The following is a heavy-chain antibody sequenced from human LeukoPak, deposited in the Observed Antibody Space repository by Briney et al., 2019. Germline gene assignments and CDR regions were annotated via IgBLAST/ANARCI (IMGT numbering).Heavy chain of an antibody. Sequence: GGSLRLSCAASGFTFSSFGMNWVRQAPGKGLEWVSYISSSSSTKYYADSVKGRFTISRDNAKNSLYLQMNSLRAEDTAVYYCARESITIFGVALNDYWGQGTLVTVSS. D-gene: IGHD3-3*01. V-gene: IGHV3-48*04. J-gene: IGHJ4*02. CDR3: ARESITIFGVALNDY. CDR1: GFTFSSFG. CDR2: ISSSSSTK.